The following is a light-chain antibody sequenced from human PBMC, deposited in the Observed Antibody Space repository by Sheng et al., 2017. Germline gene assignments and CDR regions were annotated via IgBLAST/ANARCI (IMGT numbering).Light chain of an antibody. Sequence: EIVLTQSPGTLSLSPGERVTLSCRASQSVGNNYLAWYQQKPGQPPILLIYGASNRAAGIPDRFSGSGSATDFTLTIGRLEPEDFVVYFCQQYGNSPETFGQGTKVEMK. V-gene: IGKV3-20*01. CDR2: GAS. J-gene: IGKJ1*01. CDR1: QSVGNNY. CDR3: QQYGNSPET.